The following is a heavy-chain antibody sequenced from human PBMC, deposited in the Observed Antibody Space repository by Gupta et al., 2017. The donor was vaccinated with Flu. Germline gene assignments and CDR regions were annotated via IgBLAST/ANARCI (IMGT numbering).Heavy chain of an antibody. CDR2: ISGNSRYI. CDR1: GFTFSNYY. J-gene: IGHJ2*01. V-gene: IGHV3-11*05. D-gene: IGHD4-11*01. Sequence: QVQVEESGGDLVKPGGSLRLSCAASGFTFSNYYMSWVRQAPGKGLEWLAYISGNSRYINYADSVKGRFTISRDNANNSLFLDMHSLRADDTATYFCARGLPTTYWYFDLWGRGTLVTVSS. CDR3: ARGLPTTYWYFDL.